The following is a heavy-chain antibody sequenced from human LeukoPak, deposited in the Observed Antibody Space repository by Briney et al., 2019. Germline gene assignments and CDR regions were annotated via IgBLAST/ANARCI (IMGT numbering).Heavy chain of an antibody. V-gene: IGHV3-23*01. CDR3: AKRESYSNSPIDY. J-gene: IGHJ4*02. CDR1: GFSFSSYA. Sequence: GESLKISCAASGFSFSSYAMSWVRQAPGKGLEWVSSNSHDGGGKYYADSVKDRFTISRDNSKGTLYLQMSSLRAEDTAIYYCAKRESYSNSPIDYWGQGTLVTVSS. CDR2: NSHDGGGK. D-gene: IGHD6-13*01.